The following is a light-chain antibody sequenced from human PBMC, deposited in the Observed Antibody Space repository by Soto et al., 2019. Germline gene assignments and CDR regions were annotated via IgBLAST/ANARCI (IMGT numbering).Light chain of an antibody. Sequence: QSVLTHPRSVSVSPGQSVTISCTGTSSDVGRYDYVSWYQQHPGKAPKLIIYDVTERPAGVPDRFSGSKSGNTASLTISGLQAEDEADYSCCSFAGSFSYVFGGGTKVTV. J-gene: IGLJ1*01. V-gene: IGLV2-11*01. CDR2: DVT. CDR3: CSFAGSFSYV. CDR1: SSDVGRYDY.